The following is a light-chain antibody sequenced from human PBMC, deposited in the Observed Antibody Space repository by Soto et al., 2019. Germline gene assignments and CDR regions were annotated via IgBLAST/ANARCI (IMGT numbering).Light chain of an antibody. J-gene: IGKJ4*01. Sequence: EIVLTQSPGTLSLSPGERATLSCRASQSVSSSVAWYQHKPGQSPRLVVYSGYKRSPGIPARFSGSGSGTDFTLTISSLEPEDFAVYYCQQRSNWPLTFGGGTKVDIK. CDR2: SGY. CDR3: QQRSNWPLT. CDR1: QSVSSS. V-gene: IGKV3-11*01.